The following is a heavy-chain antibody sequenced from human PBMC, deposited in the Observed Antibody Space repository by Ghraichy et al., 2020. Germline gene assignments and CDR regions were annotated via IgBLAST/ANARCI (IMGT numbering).Heavy chain of an antibody. CDR3: AKGLYSRGY. D-gene: IGHD4-11*01. Sequence: GESLNISCAASGFTFSSYAMSWVRQAPGKGLEWVSAISGSGGSTYYADSVKGRFTISRDNSKNTLYLQMNSLRAEDTAVYYCAKGLYSRGYWGQGTLVTVSS. J-gene: IGHJ4*02. V-gene: IGHV3-23*01. CDR2: ISGSGGST. CDR1: GFTFSSYA.